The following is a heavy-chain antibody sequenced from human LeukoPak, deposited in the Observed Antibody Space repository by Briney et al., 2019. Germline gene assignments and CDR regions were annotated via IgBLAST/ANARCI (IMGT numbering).Heavy chain of an antibody. Sequence: GGSLRLSCAASGFTFSSYWMSWVRQAPGKGLEWVANIKQDGSEKYYVDSVKGRFTISRDNAKNSLYLQMNSLRAEGTAVYYCARDSRIQLWRDWGQGTLVTVSS. CDR2: IKQDGSEK. D-gene: IGHD5-18*01. J-gene: IGHJ4*02. CDR3: ARDSRIQLWRD. V-gene: IGHV3-7*03. CDR1: GFTFSSYW.